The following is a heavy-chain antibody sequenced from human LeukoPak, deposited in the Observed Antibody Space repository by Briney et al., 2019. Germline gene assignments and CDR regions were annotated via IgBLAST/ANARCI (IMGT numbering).Heavy chain of an antibody. CDR2: MSSSDDGR. J-gene: IGHJ4*02. V-gene: IGHV3-23*01. CDR1: GFSFSSYA. Sequence: GGALPLTCPSSGFSFSSYAMSWLRQPPAKGLEGVSAMSSSDDGRYYAASVSGRFIIYRHTPRSTLYLPMNSLTAEDAPVYYFRKAAVTSCRGAFCYPFGCWGEGSLDGVSS. CDR3: RKAAVTSCRGAFCYPFGC. D-gene: IGHD2-15*01.